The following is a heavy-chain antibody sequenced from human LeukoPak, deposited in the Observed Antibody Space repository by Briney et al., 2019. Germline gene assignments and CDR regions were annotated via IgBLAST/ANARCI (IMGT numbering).Heavy chain of an antibody. Sequence: GGSLRLSCAASGFTFSSYWMHWVRQAPGKGLVWVSRINSDGSSTSYADSVKGRFTISRDNAKNSLYLQMNSLRAEDTAVYYCARKKWEHIAAAGYFDYWGQGTLVTVSS. V-gene: IGHV3-74*01. CDR2: INSDGSST. J-gene: IGHJ4*02. CDR3: ARKKWEHIAAAGYFDY. D-gene: IGHD6-13*01. CDR1: GFTFSSYW.